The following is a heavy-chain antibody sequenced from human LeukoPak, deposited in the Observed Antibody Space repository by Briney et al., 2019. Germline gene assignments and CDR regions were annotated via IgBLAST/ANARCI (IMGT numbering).Heavy chain of an antibody. CDR2: IWYDGSNK. D-gene: IGHD6-6*01. CDR1: GFTFSSYG. Sequence: PGGSLRLPCAASGFTFSSYGMHWVRQAPGKGLEWVAVIWYDGSNKYYADSVKGRFTISRDNSKNTLYLQMNSLRAEDTAVYYCAKEKRYSSSPDYFDYWGQGTLVTVSS. V-gene: IGHV3-33*06. J-gene: IGHJ4*02. CDR3: AKEKRYSSSPDYFDY.